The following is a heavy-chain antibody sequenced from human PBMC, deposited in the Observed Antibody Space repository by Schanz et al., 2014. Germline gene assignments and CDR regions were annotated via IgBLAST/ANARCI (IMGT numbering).Heavy chain of an antibody. CDR2: IYYNGTNK. Sequence: VQLVESGGSLVQPGGSLRLSCAASGFTFRSYSMNWVRQAPGKGLEWVALIYYNGTNKYYADSVGGRFTISRDNSKNTLYLQMNILRTEDTAVYYCAKVRTPGVPAAVSFDYWGQGTLVLVSS. CDR1: GFTFRSYS. J-gene: IGHJ4*02. D-gene: IGHD2-2*01. V-gene: IGHV3-30*18. CDR3: AKVRTPGVPAAVSFDY.